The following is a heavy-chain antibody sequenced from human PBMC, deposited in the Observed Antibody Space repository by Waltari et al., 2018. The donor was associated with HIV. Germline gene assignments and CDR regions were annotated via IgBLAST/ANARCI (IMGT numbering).Heavy chain of an antibody. CDR2: IRKKPSSYTT. J-gene: IGHJ4*02. V-gene: IGHV3-72*01. CDR1: GIAFSDYH. Sequence: EVQLVESGGGLVQPGGSLRLSCAASGIAFSDYHMDWVRQAPGKGREWVGRIRKKPSSYTTEYAASVKGRFSISRDDSRNSLYLQMNSLKTEDTAVYYCTTSAIGNIFDNWGQGTLVTVSS. CDR3: TTSAIGNIFDN. D-gene: IGHD1-1*01.